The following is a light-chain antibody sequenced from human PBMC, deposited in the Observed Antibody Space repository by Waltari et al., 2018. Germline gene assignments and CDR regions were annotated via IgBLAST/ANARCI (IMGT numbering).Light chain of an antibody. CDR2: WAS. V-gene: IGKV4-1*01. CDR3: QQYYTSPYT. J-gene: IGKJ2*01. Sequence: DIVMTQSPDSLAVSLGERATINCKSSQSVLYSSNNKKYLAWYQQKPGQPPKLLIYWASTRESGVPDRFSGSGSGTDFTPSISSLQAEDVAVYYCQQYYTSPYTFGQGTKLEIK. CDR1: QSVLYSSNNKKY.